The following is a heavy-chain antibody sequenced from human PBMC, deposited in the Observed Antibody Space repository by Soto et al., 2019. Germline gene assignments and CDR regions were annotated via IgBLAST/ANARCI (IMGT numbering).Heavy chain of an antibody. CDR1: GGSMNGYY. Sequence: TSETLSLTCSVSGGSMNGYYCTWIRQAPGQGLEWIGYISYSGTTNYNPSLKSRVTISVDTSKNQFSLKLTSVTATDTAVYYCAREGRSFDSWGQGSLVTVSS. V-gene: IGHV4-59*01. CDR3: AREGRSFDS. J-gene: IGHJ4*02. CDR2: ISYSGTT.